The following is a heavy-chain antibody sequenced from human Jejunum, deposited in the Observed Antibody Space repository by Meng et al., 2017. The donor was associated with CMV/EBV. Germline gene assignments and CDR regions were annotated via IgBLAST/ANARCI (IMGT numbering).Heavy chain of an antibody. J-gene: IGHJ4*02. V-gene: IGHV3-73*01. CDR1: GFTFSDST. D-gene: IGHD6-19*01. CDR2: IRPKVDNYVT. Sequence: SGFTFSDSTLHWVRQASGKGLEWVGRIRPKVDNYVTGYGASVKGRFTISRDDSKNTAYLQLKSLKPEDTAVYYCTRGGSGWYFDHWGQGTLVTVSS. CDR3: TRGGSGWYFDH.